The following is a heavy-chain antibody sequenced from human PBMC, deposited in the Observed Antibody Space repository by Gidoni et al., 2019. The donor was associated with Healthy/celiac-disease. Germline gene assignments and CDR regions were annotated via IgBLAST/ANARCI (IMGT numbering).Heavy chain of an antibody. J-gene: IGHJ4*02. CDR3: AREQVTTLLPRRGLDY. D-gene: IGHD4-17*01. CDR2: IWYDGSNK. Sequence: QVQLVESGGGVVQPGRSLRLSCAASGFTFSSYGMHWVRQPPGKGLAWVAVIWYDGSNKYYADSVKGRFTISRDNSKNTLYLQMNSLRAEDTAVYYCAREQVTTLLPRRGLDYWGQGTLVTVSS. V-gene: IGHV3-33*01. CDR1: GFTFSSYG.